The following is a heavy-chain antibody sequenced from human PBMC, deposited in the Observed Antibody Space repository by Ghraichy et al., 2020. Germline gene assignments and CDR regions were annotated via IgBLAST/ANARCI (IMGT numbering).Heavy chain of an antibody. J-gene: IGHJ6*02. D-gene: IGHD6-13*01. V-gene: IGHV3-33*01. CDR1: GFTFSSYG. Sequence: GGSLRLSCAASGFTFSSYGMHWVRQAPGKGLEWVAVIWYDGSNKYYADSVKGRFTISRDNSKNTLYLQMNSLRAEDTAVYYCASAALASAGIYGMDVWGQGTTVTVSS. CDR3: ASAALASAGIYGMDV. CDR2: IWYDGSNK.